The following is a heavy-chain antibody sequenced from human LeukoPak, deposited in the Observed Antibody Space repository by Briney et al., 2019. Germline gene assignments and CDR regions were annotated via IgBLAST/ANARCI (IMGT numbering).Heavy chain of an antibody. CDR1: GGSISGYY. D-gene: IGHD3-22*01. Sequence: SETLSLTCTVSGGSISGYYCNWFRQPPGKGLEWIGYIYYNGNTNFNPSLKSRVTISIDTSKNQLSLQLKSVTAADTAVYYCARMDSGGYGYFDYWGQGTLVTVSS. J-gene: IGHJ4*02. V-gene: IGHV4-59*01. CDR2: IYYNGNT. CDR3: ARMDSGGYGYFDY.